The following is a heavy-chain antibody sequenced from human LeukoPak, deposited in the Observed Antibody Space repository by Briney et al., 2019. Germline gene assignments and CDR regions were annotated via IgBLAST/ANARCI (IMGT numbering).Heavy chain of an antibody. J-gene: IGHJ4*02. CDR3: ARGRLLWFGEFTAYFDY. Sequence: TSETLSLTCTVSGGSISSYYWSWIRQPPGKGLEWIGYIYYSGGTNYNPSLKSRVTISVDTSKNQFSLKLSSVTAADTAVYYCARGRLLWFGEFTAYFDYWGQGTLVTVSS. D-gene: IGHD3-10*01. CDR1: GGSISSYY. V-gene: IGHV4-59*01. CDR2: IYYSGGT.